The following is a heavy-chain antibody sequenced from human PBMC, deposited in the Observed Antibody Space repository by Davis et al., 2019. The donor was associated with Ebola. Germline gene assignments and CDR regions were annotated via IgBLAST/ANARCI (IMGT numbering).Heavy chain of an antibody. V-gene: IGHV4-59*01. CDR1: GGSISSYY. D-gene: IGHD1-1*01. CDR2: IHYSGDT. CDR3: ARDAPPTWNYYYGMDV. Sequence: MPSETLSLTCTVSGGSISSYYWSWIRQPPGKGLEWIGYIHYSGDTKSNPSLKSRVTISVDTSKNQFSLKLNSVTAADTAVFYCARDAPPTWNYYYGMDVWGQGTTVTVSS. J-gene: IGHJ6*02.